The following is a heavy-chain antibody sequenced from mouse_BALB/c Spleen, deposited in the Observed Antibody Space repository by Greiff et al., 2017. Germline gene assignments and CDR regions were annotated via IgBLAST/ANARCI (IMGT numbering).Heavy chain of an antibody. V-gene: IGHV1-80*01. CDR1: GYAFSSYW. Sequence: QVQLQQSGAELVRPGSSVKISCKASGYAFSSYWMNWVKQRPGQGLEWIGQIYPGDGDTNYNGKFKGKATLTADKSSSTAYMQLSSLTSKDSAVYVCAREDRNYSDYWGQGTALTVAS. J-gene: IGHJ2*01. CDR3: AREDRNYSDY. CDR2: IYPGDGDT.